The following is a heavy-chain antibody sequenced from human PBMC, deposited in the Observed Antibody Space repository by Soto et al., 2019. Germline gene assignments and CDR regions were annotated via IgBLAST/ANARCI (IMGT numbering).Heavy chain of an antibody. J-gene: IGHJ4*02. D-gene: IGHD3-3*01. CDR3: ARASKSRYYFDY. Sequence: GGSLRLSCAASGFTFSSYGMHWVRQAPGKGLEWVAVIWYDGSNKYYADSVKGRFTISRDNSKNTLYLQMNSLRAEDTAVYYCARASKSRYYFDYWGQGTLVTVSS. CDR2: IWYDGSNK. V-gene: IGHV3-33*01. CDR1: GFTFSSYG.